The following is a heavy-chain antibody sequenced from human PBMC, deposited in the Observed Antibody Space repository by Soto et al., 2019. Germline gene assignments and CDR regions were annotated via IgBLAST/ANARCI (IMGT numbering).Heavy chain of an antibody. D-gene: IGHD5-18*01. V-gene: IGHV1-46*01. CDR1: GYTFTSYY. Sequence: QVQLVQSGAEVKKPGASVKVSCKASGYTFTSYYMHWVRQAPGQGLEWMGIINPSGGSTTYAQKFQGRVTMTRDTATSTGYMKLSSLRSEDTALYYCAGVGGNRYGGVDYWGQGTLVTVSS. CDR2: INPSGGST. CDR3: AGVGGNRYGGVDY. J-gene: IGHJ4*02.